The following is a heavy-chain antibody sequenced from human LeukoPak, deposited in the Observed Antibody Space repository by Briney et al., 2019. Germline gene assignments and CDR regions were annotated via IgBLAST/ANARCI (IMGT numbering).Heavy chain of an antibody. V-gene: IGHV3-21*01. CDR1: GFTFSSYS. CDR2: ISSSSSYI. CDR3: AREIFEYSSSYRTFDY. D-gene: IGHD6-6*01. Sequence: PGGSLRLSCAASGFTFSSYSMNWVRQAPGKGLEWVSSISSSSSYIYYADSVKGRFTISRDNVKNSLYLQMNSLRAEDTAVYYCAREIFEYSSSYRTFDYWGQGTLVTVSS. J-gene: IGHJ4*02.